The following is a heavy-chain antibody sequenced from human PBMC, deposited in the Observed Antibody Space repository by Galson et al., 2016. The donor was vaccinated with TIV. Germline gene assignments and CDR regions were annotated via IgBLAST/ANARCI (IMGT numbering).Heavy chain of an antibody. CDR1: GFTFSSHD. D-gene: IGHD3-22*01. V-gene: IGHV3-13*01. J-gene: IGHJ3*02. CDR2: IGTIGDT. CDR3: ARRGGPLTDYYHSVGPLDAFDI. Sequence: SLRLSCAASGFTFSSHDMHWVRQTTGKRLEWVSAIGTIGDTSYADSVKGRFTISRENAKSSLYLQMNTLRAGDTAVYYCARRGGPLTDYYHSVGPLDAFDIRGQGTMVTVSS.